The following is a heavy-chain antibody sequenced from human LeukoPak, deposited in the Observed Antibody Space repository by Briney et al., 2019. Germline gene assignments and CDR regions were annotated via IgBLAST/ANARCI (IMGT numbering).Heavy chain of an antibody. Sequence: SETLSLTCTVSGGSISSYYWSWIRQPPGMGLEWIGYIYYGGSTNYNPSLKSRVTISVDTSKNQFSLKLSSVTAADTAVYYCARDISCSGGSCRDYWGQGTLVTVSS. CDR1: GGSISSYY. D-gene: IGHD2-15*01. J-gene: IGHJ4*02. CDR3: ARDISCSGGSCRDY. CDR2: IYYGGST. V-gene: IGHV4-59*01.